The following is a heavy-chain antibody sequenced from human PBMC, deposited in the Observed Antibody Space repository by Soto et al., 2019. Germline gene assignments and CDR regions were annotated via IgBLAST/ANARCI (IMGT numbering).Heavy chain of an antibody. J-gene: IGHJ4*02. D-gene: IGHD2-8*01. V-gene: IGHV4-30-2*01. CDR3: ARGHDANND. CDR1: GGSISSGGYS. CDR2: IYHSGST. Sequence: QVQLQESGSGLVKPSQTLSLTCAVSGGSISSGGYSWSWIRQPPGKGLEWIGYIYHSGSTSYNPSLKSRVTISMDTSKNQFSLKLNSVTAADTAVYYCARGHDANNDWGQGTLVTVSS.